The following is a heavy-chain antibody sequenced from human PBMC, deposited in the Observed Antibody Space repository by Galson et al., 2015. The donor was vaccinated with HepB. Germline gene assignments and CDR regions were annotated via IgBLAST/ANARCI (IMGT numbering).Heavy chain of an antibody. CDR3: AKGPGYSSSWYVDY. J-gene: IGHJ4*02. CDR2: ISGSGGST. Sequence: SLRLSCAASGFTFSSYAMSWVRQAPGKGLEWVSAISGSGGSTYYADSVKGRFTISRDNSKNTLYLQMNSLRAEDTAVYYCAKGPGYSSSWYVDYWGQGTLVTVSS. CDR1: GFTFSSYA. V-gene: IGHV3-23*01. D-gene: IGHD6-13*01.